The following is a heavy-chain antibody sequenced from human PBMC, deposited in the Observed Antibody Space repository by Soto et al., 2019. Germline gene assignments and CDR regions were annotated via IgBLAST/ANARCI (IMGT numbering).Heavy chain of an antibody. V-gene: IGHV3-7*01. CDR2: IKQDGSEK. CDR1: GFTFSSYW. CDR3: ARAISDFWSGYYTLDY. Sequence: EVQLVESGGGLDQPGGSLRLSCAASGFTFSSYWMSWVRQAPGKGLEWVANIKQDGSEKYYVDSVKGRFTISRDNAKNSLYLQMNSLRAQDTAVYYCARAISDFWSGYYTLDYWGQGTLVTVSS. D-gene: IGHD3-3*01. J-gene: IGHJ4*02.